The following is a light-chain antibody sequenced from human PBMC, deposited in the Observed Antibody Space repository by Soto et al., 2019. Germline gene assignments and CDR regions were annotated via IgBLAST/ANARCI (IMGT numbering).Light chain of an antibody. V-gene: IGKV3-11*01. CDR1: QSVSSY. CDR3: LQRSDWMYT. J-gene: IGKJ2*01. Sequence: EIVLTQSPATLSLSPGERATLSCRASQSVSSYLAWYQQKPGQAPRLLMYDASKRATGIPARFSGSGSGTDFTLTISSLEPEDFAVYYCLQRSDWMYTLCQGTKLEIK. CDR2: DAS.